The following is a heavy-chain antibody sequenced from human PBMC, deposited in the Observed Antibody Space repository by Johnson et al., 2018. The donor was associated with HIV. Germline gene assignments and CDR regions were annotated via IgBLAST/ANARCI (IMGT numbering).Heavy chain of an antibody. J-gene: IGHJ3*02. V-gene: IGHV3-9*01. CDR3: AREPGMTVAGTDSFDI. CDR1: GFTFNNAW. Sequence: VQLVESGGGLVKPGGSLRLSCVASGFTFNNAWMTWVRQAPGKGLEWVSGISWNSGSIGYADSVKGRFTISRDNAKNSLYLQMNSLSAEDTDVYYCAREPGMTVAGTDSFDIWGQGTMGTVSS. D-gene: IGHD6-19*01. CDR2: ISWNSGSI.